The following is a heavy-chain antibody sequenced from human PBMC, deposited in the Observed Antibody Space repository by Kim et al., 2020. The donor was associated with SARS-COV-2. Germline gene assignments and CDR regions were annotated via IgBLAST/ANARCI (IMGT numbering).Heavy chain of an antibody. CDR3: ARVGPDTAMVIFDY. J-gene: IGHJ4*02. V-gene: IGHV1-69*04. D-gene: IGHD5-18*01. Sequence: QKFQGRVTITADKSTRTAYMELSSLRAEDTAVYYCARVGPDTAMVIFDYWGQGTLVTVSS.